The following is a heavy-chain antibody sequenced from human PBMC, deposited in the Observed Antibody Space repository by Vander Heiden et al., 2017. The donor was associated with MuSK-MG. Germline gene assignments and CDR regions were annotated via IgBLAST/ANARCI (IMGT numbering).Heavy chain of an antibody. J-gene: IGHJ6*02. Sequence: EVQLVESGGGLVQPGGSLRLSCAASGFSVSANFMRWVRQPQGKGLEWSSVIYSSGYTYYEDSVKGRCTISRDSSNNTLSIQMISLRAEDTAVYYGVRDPTYPYYGMDVWGPGTTVTVS. CDR3: VRDPTYPYYGMDV. V-gene: IGHV3-53*04. CDR2: IYSSGYT. CDR1: GFSVSANF. D-gene: IGHD3-16*01.